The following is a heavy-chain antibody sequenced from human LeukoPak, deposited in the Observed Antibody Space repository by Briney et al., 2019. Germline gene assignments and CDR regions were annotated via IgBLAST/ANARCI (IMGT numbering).Heavy chain of an antibody. J-gene: IGHJ3*02. CDR2: IYSVGAHT. CDR1: GYSFTSYW. Sequence: GEPLKISSKCSGYSFTSYWFSWWRRLPGKSLEWLVIIYSVGAHTTFNPSFQSQVTISADTSISHSYLQLSALKASDTAVYYCARGSYVAFDIWGQGTMVTVSS. CDR3: ARGSYVAFDI. D-gene: IGHD3-16*01. V-gene: IGHV5-51*01.